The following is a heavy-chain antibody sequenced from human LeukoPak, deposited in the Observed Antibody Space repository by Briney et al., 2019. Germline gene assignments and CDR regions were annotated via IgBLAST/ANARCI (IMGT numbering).Heavy chain of an antibody. CDR3: ARVPHPLINVVVGFGAFDI. V-gene: IGHV3-7*01. D-gene: IGHD2-2*01. J-gene: IGHJ3*02. Sequence: GGSLRLSCAASGFTFSSYWMSWVRQAPGKGLEWVANIKQDGSEKYYVDSVKGRFTISRDIAKNSLYLQMNSLRAEDTAVYYCARVPHPLINVVVGFGAFDIWGQGTMVTVSS. CDR1: GFTFSSYW. CDR2: IKQDGSEK.